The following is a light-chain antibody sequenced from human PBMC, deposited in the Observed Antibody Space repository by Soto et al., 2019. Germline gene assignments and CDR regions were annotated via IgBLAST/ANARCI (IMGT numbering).Light chain of an antibody. CDR1: SGSVTPSYH. CDR3: MLYIGSGISV. J-gene: IGLJ3*02. Sequence: QTVVTQEPSVSVSPGGTVTLTCGLSSGSVTPSYHPSWYQQTPGQAPRALIHSTNTRSSGVPDRFSGYILGNRAALTITGAQSYDECEYYCMLYIGSGISVFCGGTKLTVL. CDR2: STN. V-gene: IGLV8-61*01.